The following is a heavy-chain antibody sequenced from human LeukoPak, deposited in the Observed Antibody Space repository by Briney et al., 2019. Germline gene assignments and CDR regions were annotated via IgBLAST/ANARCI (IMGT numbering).Heavy chain of an antibody. J-gene: IGHJ3*02. D-gene: IGHD4-17*01. CDR3: GRHAYGDSSAAFDI. Sequence: SETLPLTCAVSGDSISSNYCWRWVRQFPGKGLEWIGEVYRRGSTSYNPSLKSRVVISIDKSKNQYSLNLNSVTAADTAMYYCGRHAYGDSSAAFDIWGQGTMVIVSS. CDR1: GDSISSNYC. CDR2: VYRRGST. V-gene: IGHV4-4*02.